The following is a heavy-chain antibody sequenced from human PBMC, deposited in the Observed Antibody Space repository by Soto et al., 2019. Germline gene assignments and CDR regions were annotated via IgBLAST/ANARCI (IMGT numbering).Heavy chain of an antibody. J-gene: IGHJ4*02. V-gene: IGHV4-39*01. Sequence: LSLTCSVSGGSTSDKSYFWGWVRQSPGKGLEWIGSMYYSGSSYYNPSLKSRVAISVDTSRNQFSLKLRSVTAADTAVYFCARQRLLRLKPDFDIWGQGTLVTVSS. CDR1: GGSTSDKSYF. CDR3: ARQRLLRLKPDFDI. CDR2: MYYSGSS. D-gene: IGHD2-21*02.